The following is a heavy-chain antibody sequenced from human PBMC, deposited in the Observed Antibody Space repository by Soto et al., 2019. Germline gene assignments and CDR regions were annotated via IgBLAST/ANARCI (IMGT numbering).Heavy chain of an antibody. CDR1: GGSISSGVYY. D-gene: IGHD5-12*01. CDR3: ARDGNSGYSGSYYYYYGMDV. V-gene: IGHV4-31*03. Sequence: SGTLSLTCTVSGGSISSGVYYWSWIRQHPGKGLEWIGYIYYSGSTYYNPSLKSRVTISVDTSKNQFSLKLSSVTAADTAVYYCARDGNSGYSGSYYYYYGMDVWGQGTTVTVSS. J-gene: IGHJ6*02. CDR2: IYYSGST.